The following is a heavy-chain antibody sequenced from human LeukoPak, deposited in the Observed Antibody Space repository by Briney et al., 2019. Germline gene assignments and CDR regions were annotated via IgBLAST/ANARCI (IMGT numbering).Heavy chain of an antibody. CDR1: GFTFSSYG. V-gene: IGHV3-30*03. Sequence: GGSLRLSCAASGFTFSSYGMHWVRQAPGKGLEWVAVISYDGSNKYYADSVKGRFTISRGNSKNTLYLQMNSLRAEDTAVYYCARDDYSASDHWGQGTLVTVSS. CDR3: ARDDYSASDH. D-gene: IGHD4/OR15-4a*01. J-gene: IGHJ5*02. CDR2: ISYDGSNK.